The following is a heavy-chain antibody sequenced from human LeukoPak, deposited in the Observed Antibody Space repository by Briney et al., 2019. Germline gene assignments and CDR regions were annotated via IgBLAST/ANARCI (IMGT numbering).Heavy chain of an antibody. J-gene: IGHJ3*02. V-gene: IGHV4-30-2*01. CDR1: GGSISSGGYY. CDR3: ARSYPGGAFDI. D-gene: IGHD1-26*01. CDR2: IYHSGST. Sequence: SETLSLTCTVSGGSISSGGYYWSWIRQPPGKGLEWIGYIYHSGSTYYNPSLKSRVTISVDTSKNQFSLKLSSVTAADTAVYYCARSYPGGAFDIWGQGTMVTVSS.